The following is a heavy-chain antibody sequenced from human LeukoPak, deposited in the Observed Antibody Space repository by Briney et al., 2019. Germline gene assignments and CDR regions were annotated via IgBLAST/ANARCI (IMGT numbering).Heavy chain of an antibody. CDR3: ARDPPLPEYYDSSGQYDY. V-gene: IGHV4-38-2*02. CDR2: IYHSGST. D-gene: IGHD3-22*01. CDR1: GYSISSGYY. J-gene: IGHJ4*02. Sequence: SETLSLTCTVSGYSISSGYYWGWIRQPPGKGLEWIGSIYHSGSTYYNPSLKSRVTISVDTSKNQFSLKLSSVTAADTAVYYCARDPPLPEYYDSSGQYDYWGQGTLVTVSS.